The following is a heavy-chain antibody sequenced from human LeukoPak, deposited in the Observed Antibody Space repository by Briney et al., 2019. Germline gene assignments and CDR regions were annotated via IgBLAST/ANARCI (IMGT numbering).Heavy chain of an antibody. J-gene: IGHJ4*02. V-gene: IGHV1-2*02. CDR3: ARDIEGLVQSGDY. CDR1: GYTFTGYY. D-gene: IGHD6-19*01. Sequence: GASVKVSCKASGYTFTGYYMHWVRQAPGQGLEWMGWINPNSGGTNYAQKFQGRVTMTRDTSISTAYMELSRLRSDDTAVYYCARDIEGLVQSGDYWGQGTLVTVSS. CDR2: INPNSGGT.